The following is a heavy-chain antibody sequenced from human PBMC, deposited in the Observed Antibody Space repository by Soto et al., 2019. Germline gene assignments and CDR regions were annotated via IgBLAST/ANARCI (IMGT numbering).Heavy chain of an antibody. CDR2: IIPILGIA. J-gene: IGHJ5*02. V-gene: IGHV1-69*08. CDR3: ARDLGGSYYVS. Sequence: QVQLVQSGAEVKKPGSSVKVSCKASGGTFSSYTISWVRQAPGQGLEWMGRIIPILGIANYAQKFQGRVTITADKSTSTAYMEMSSLRSEDTAVYYCARDLGGSYYVSWGQGPLVTVSS. D-gene: IGHD1-26*01. CDR1: GGTFSSYT.